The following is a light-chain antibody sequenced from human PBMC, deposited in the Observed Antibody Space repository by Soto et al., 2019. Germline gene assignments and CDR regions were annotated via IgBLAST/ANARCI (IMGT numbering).Light chain of an antibody. CDR3: QQYGSSPIT. J-gene: IGKJ5*01. CDR2: DTS. V-gene: IGKV3D-20*01. CDR1: QSVSSSY. Sequence: IVLTQSPATLSSSPGERATLSCGASQSVSSSYVAWYQHKPGLAPRLLIHDTSSRAIGIPDRFSGSKSGTNFTLTIRRMEPEDVGMYYCQQYGSSPITFGQVTRLEIK.